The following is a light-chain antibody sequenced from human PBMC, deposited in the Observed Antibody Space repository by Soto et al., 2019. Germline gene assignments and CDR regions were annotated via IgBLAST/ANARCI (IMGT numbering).Light chain of an antibody. CDR3: AAWDDSLNGVV. CDR1: SSNIGSNP. V-gene: IGLV1-44*01. CDR2: TNN. J-gene: IGLJ2*01. Sequence: QSVLTQPPSASGTPGQRVTISCSGGSSNIGSNPVNWFQQLPGTAPKLLIYTNNQRPSGVPDRFSDSKSGTSASLAISGLQSEDEADYYCAAWDDSLNGVVFGGGTQLTVL.